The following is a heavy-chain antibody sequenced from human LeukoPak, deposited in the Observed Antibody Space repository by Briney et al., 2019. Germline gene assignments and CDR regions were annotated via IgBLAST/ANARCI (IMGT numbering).Heavy chain of an antibody. CDR1: GFTFSSYE. CDR2: INTGGFTI. D-gene: IGHD3-10*01. CDR3: ARGASGIGGIRFDP. Sequence: GGSLRLSCAASGFTFSSYEMNWVRQAPGKGLEWVSYINTGGFTIYYADSVKGRFTISRDNAKNSLYLQMNSLRAEDTAVYYCARGASGIGGIRFDPWGQGTLVTVSS. J-gene: IGHJ5*02. V-gene: IGHV3-48*03.